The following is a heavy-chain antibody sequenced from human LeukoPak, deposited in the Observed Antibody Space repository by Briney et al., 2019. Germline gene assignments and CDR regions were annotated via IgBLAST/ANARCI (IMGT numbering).Heavy chain of an antibody. J-gene: IGHJ3*02. CDR3: TTDSARIMITFGGIPLDAFDI. CDR2: IKSKTDGGTT. D-gene: IGHD3-16*01. Sequence: PGRSLRLSCAASGFTFSSYGMHWVRQAPGKGLEWVGRIKSKTDGGTTDYAAPVKGRFTISRDDSKNTLYLQMNSLKTEDTAVYYCTTDSARIMITFGGIPLDAFDIWGQGTMVTVSS. CDR1: GFTFSSYG. V-gene: IGHV3-15*01.